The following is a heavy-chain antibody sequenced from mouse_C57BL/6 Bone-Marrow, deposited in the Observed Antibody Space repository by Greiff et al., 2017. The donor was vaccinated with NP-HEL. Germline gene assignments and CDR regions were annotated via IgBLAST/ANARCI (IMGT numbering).Heavy chain of an antibody. V-gene: IGHV1-82*01. CDR2: IYPGDGDT. CDR3: ARPRFSNHLYIDV. J-gene: IGHJ1*03. Sequence: QVQLQQSGPELVKPGASVKISCKASGYAFSSSWMNWVKQRPGKGLEWIGRIYPGDGDTNYNGKFKGKATMTVDKSSSTAYMRLSSLTSEDSAVYCYARPRFSNHLYIDVWGTGTTVTVSS. CDR1: GYAFSSSW. D-gene: IGHD2-5*01.